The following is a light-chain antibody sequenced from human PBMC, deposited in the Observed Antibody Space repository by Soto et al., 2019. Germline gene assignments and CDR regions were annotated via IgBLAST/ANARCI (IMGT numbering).Light chain of an antibody. V-gene: IGKV1-5*03. CDR3: QQYNTYSSLT. CDR1: QTVNSW. CDR2: KAS. J-gene: IGKJ4*01. Sequence: DLQMTQSPSTLSASVGDRVTITCRASQTVNSWLAWYQQKPGEAPKLLIYKASTLHSGVPSRISGSGSGTEFSLTISCLQPDDFATYYCQQYNTYSSLTFGGGTKVEIK.